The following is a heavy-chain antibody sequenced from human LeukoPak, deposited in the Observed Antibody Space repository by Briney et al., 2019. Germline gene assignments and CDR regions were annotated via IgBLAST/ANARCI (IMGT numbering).Heavy chain of an antibody. J-gene: IGHJ3*02. CDR2: IYYSGST. D-gene: IGHD3-22*01. CDR1: GGSISSSSYY. V-gene: IGHV4-39*01. Sequence: SETLSLTCTVSGGSISSSSYYWGWIRQPPGKGLEWIGCIYYSGSTYYNPSLKSRVTISVDTSKNQFSLKLSSVTAADTAVYYCARRPITMIVVAAPLGAFDIWGQGTMVTVSS. CDR3: ARRPITMIVVAAPLGAFDI.